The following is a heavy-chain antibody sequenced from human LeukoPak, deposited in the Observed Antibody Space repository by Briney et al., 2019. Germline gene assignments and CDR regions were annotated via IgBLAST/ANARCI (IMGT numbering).Heavy chain of an antibody. Sequence: ASVKVSCKASGYTFTNFPMHWVRQAPGQGLEWMGWINPNSGGTNYAQKFQGRVTMTRDTSISTAYMELSRLRSDDTAVYYCARVRRVVVPAAYDYWGQGALVTVSS. D-gene: IGHD2-2*01. CDR3: ARVRRVVVPAAYDY. CDR1: GYTFTNFP. V-gene: IGHV1-2*02. J-gene: IGHJ4*02. CDR2: INPNSGGT.